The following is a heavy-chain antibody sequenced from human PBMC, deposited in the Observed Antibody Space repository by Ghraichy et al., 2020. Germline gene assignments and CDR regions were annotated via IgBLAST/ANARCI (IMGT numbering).Heavy chain of an antibody. J-gene: IGHJ6*02. CDR3: ARDLLRFLEWLGQSDYYYGMDV. Sequence: GGSLRLSCAASGFTFSSYSMNWVRQAPGKGLEWVSYISSSSSTIYYADSVKGRFTISRDNAKNSLYLQMNSLRDEDTAVYYCARDLLRFLEWLGQSDYYYGMDVWGQGTTVTVSS. CDR1: GFTFSSYS. CDR2: ISSSSSTI. D-gene: IGHD3-3*01. V-gene: IGHV3-48*02.